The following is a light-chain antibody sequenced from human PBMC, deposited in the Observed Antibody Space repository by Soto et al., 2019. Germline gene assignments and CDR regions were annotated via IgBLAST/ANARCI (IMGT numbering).Light chain of an antibody. CDR1: QSIPANY. CDR3: QQYGTSPYT. V-gene: IGKV3-20*01. CDR2: AAS. J-gene: IGKJ2*01. Sequence: EILLTQSPDTLSLSPGERATLSCRAAQSIPANYLAWYQHKPGQAPRLLMYAASTRATGIPDRFSGSGTGTDFTLTINRLEPEDFVVYYCQQYGTSPYTFGQGTRLELK.